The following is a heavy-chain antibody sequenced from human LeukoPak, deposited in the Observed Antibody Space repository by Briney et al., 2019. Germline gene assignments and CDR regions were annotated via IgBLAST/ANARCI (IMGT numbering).Heavy chain of an antibody. Sequence: PSETLSLTCAVYGGSFSGYYWSWIRQPPGKGLEWIGYIYYSGSTNYNPSLKSRVTISVDTSKNQFSLKLSSVTAADTAVYYCARSPGVVPAAISHYYFDYWGQGTLVTVSS. J-gene: IGHJ4*02. CDR1: GGSFSGYY. CDR3: ARSPGVVPAAISHYYFDY. D-gene: IGHD2-2*01. V-gene: IGHV4-59*08. CDR2: IYYSGST.